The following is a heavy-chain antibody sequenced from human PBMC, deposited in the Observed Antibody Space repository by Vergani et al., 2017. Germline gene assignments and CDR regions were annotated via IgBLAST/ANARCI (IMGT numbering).Heavy chain of an antibody. D-gene: IGHD1-1*01. CDR3: ANNPGISTTRHYYAMDV. J-gene: IGHJ6*04. CDR2: ISPGASTV. Sequence: LEESGGGSVKPGGSLRLSCAASGFKFSDHYMSWIRQAPGKGLEWVSHISPGASTVSYTDSVTGRFTVSSDNDNNSLTLDMTTLRVEDTAVYYCANNPGISTTRHYYAMDVWAKGTTVTVSS. V-gene: IGHV3-11*04. CDR1: GFKFSDHY.